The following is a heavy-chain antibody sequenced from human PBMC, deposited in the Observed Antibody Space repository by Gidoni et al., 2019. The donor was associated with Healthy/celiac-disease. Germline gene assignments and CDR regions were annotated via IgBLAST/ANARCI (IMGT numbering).Heavy chain of an antibody. J-gene: IGHJ3*02. CDR1: GYTFTGYY. D-gene: IGHD6-6*01. CDR2: INPNSGGT. CDR3: AREPIAARPSAFDI. V-gene: IGHV1-2*02. Sequence: QVQLVQSGAEVKKPGASVKVSCKASGYTFTGYYMHWVRQAPGQGLEWMGWINPNSGGTNYAQKFQVRVTMTRDTSIITAYMELSRLRSDDTAVYYCAREPIAARPSAFDIWGQGTMVTVSS.